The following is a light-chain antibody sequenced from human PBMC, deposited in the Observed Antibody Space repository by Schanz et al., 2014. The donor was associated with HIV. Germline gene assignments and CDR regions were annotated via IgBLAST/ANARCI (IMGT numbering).Light chain of an antibody. CDR2: SAS. CDR3: QQYGSSPT. V-gene: IGKV1-8*01. J-gene: IGKJ1*01. Sequence: AIRMTQSPSSFSASTGDRVTITCRASQGISSYLAWYQQKPGKAPKLLIYSASTLQRGAPSRFSGSGSGTDFTLTISSLQPEDFAVYYCQQYGSSPTFGQGTRVEIK. CDR1: QGISSY.